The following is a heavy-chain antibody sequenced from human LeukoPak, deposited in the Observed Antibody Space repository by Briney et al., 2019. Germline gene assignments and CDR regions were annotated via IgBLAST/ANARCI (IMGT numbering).Heavy chain of an antibody. V-gene: IGHV1-18*01. CDR3: ARGEGLIVPAAMDFDY. D-gene: IGHD2-2*01. CDR1: GYTFTSYG. J-gene: IGHJ4*02. Sequence: GASVKVSCKASGYTFTSYGISWVRQAPGQGLEWMGWISAYNGNTNYAQKLQGRVTMTTDTSTSTAYTELRSLRSDDTAVYYCARGEGLIVPAAMDFDYWGQGTLVTVSS. CDR2: ISAYNGNT.